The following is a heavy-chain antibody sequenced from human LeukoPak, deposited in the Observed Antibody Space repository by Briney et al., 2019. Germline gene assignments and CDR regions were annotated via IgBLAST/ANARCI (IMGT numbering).Heavy chain of an antibody. V-gene: IGHV3-48*03. D-gene: IGHD1-26*01. J-gene: IGHJ4*02. CDR3: AREAKMRVGAPLY. CDR2: ISSSGSTI. Sequence: GGSLRLSCAASGFTFSSYEMNWFRQAPEKGLEWVSYISSSGSTIYYADSVKGRFTISRDNAKNSLYLQMNSLRAEDTAVYYCAREAKMRVGAPLYWGQGTLVTVSS. CDR1: GFTFSSYE.